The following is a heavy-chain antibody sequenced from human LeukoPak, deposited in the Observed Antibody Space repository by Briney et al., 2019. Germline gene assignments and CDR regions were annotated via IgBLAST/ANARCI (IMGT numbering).Heavy chain of an antibody. CDR3: TKGLWAGVSAARD. J-gene: IGHJ4*02. V-gene: IGHV3-66*01. CDR2: IYTSGST. CDR1: GFTVSSNY. D-gene: IGHD2-8*01. Sequence: GGSLRLSCAASGFTVSSNYMSWVRQAPGKGLEWVSVIYTSGSTYYADSVKGRFTISRDNSQNTLYLQMNSLRAEDTAVYYCTKGLWAGVSAARDWGQGALVTVSS.